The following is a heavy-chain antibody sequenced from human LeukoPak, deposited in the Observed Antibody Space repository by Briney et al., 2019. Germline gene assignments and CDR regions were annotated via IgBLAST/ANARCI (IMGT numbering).Heavy chain of an antibody. Sequence: GGSLRLSCAASGFTFSSYAMHWVRQAPGKGLEWVALISYDGNNKYYADSVKGRFTISRDNSKNRLYLQMDSLRAEDTAVYSCASLPPDIVVVPAARLDYWGQGALVTVSS. J-gene: IGHJ4*02. CDR2: ISYDGNNK. CDR1: GFTFSSYA. V-gene: IGHV3-30-3*01. CDR3: ASLPPDIVVVPAARLDY. D-gene: IGHD2-2*01.